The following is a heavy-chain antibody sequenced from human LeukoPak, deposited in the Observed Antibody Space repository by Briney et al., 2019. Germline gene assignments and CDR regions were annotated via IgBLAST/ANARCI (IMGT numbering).Heavy chain of an antibody. V-gene: IGHV3-74*01. Sequence: PGGSLRLSCAASGFTFSSYWMHWVRQAPGKGLVWVSRINSDGSSTSYADSVKGRFTISRDNSKNTLHLQMNSLRAEDTAVYYCAKDRSVGSLGYSSSWYLGYWGQGTLVTVSS. CDR2: INSDGSST. D-gene: IGHD6-13*01. CDR3: AKDRSVGSLGYSSSWYLGY. J-gene: IGHJ4*02. CDR1: GFTFSSYW.